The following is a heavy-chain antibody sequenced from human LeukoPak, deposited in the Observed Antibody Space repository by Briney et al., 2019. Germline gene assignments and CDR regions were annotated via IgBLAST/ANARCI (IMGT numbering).Heavy chain of an antibody. CDR1: GFTFDEYG. V-gene: IGHV3-20*04. D-gene: IGHD4/OR15-4a*01. CDR3: AREVVTMDNYYYMDV. CDR2: INWNGDRT. Sequence: GGSLRLSCAASGFTFDEYGMGWVRQAPGKGLEWVSDINWNGDRTGYADSVKGRFTISRDNAKKSLYLQMNSLRAEDTALYYCAREVVTMDNYYYMDVWGKGTTVTVSS. J-gene: IGHJ6*03.